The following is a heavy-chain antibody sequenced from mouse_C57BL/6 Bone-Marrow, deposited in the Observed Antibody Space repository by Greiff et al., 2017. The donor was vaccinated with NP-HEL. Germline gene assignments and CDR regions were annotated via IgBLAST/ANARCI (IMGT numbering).Heavy chain of an antibody. J-gene: IGHJ1*03. CDR3: ARDAYYGSSYWYFDV. CDR1: GISITTGNYR. CDR2: IYYSGTI. D-gene: IGHD1-1*01. V-gene: IGHV3-5*01. Sequence: EVNLVESGPGLVKPSQTVFLTCTVTGISITTGNYRWSWIRQFPGNKLEWIGYIYYSGTITYNPSLTSRTTITRDTPKNQFFLEMNSLTAEDTATYYCARDAYYGSSYWYFDVWGTGTTVTVSS.